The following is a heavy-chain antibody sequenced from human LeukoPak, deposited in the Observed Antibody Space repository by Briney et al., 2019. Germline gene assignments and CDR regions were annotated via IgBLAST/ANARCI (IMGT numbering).Heavy chain of an antibody. CDR3: ALTDYYGSGSYSRFDY. Sequence: GGSLRLSCAASGFTFSNFGIHWVRQAPGKGLEWVSGISATGGTTYYADSVKGRFTISRDNSKNTLYLQMNSLRAEDTAVYYCALTDYYGSGSYSRFDYWGQGTLVTASS. V-gene: IGHV3-23*01. CDR1: GFTFSNFG. CDR2: ISATGGTT. D-gene: IGHD3-10*01. J-gene: IGHJ4*02.